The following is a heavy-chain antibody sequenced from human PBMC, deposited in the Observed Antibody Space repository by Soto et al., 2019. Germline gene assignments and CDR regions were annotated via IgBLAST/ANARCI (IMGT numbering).Heavy chain of an antibody. J-gene: IGHJ6*02. Sequence: SGPTLVNPTQTLTLTCTFSGFSLSTSGMCVSWIRQPPGKALEWLALIDWDDDKYYSTSLKTRLTISKDTSKNQVVLTMTNMDPVDTATYYCARGRIAAAGSYYYYGMDVWGQGTTVTVSS. V-gene: IGHV2-70*01. CDR3: ARGRIAAAGSYYYYGMDV. D-gene: IGHD6-13*01. CDR2: IDWDDDK. CDR1: GFSLSTSGMC.